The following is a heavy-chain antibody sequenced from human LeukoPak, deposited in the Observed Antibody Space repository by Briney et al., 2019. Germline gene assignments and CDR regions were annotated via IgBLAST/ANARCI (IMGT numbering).Heavy chain of an antibody. V-gene: IGHV4-4*09. CDR1: GFSINNHF. D-gene: IGHD6-19*01. J-gene: IGHJ4*02. CDR2: IHTSGTS. Sequence: SETLSLTCTVSGFSINNHFWSWIRQPPGEGLEWIGYIHTSGTSHHNPSLKSRVSMSVDMSKNESSLKLSSVTAADTAVYYCARQVRGIGWFLDYWGQGILVTVSS. CDR3: ARQVRGIGWFLDY.